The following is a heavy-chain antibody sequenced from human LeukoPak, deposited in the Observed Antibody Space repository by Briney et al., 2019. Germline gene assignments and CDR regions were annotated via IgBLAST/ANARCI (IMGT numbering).Heavy chain of an antibody. CDR1: GFTFSTYV. CDR2: IWFDGSNK. J-gene: IGHJ3*01. Sequence: TGGSLRLSCAASGFTFSTYVMHWVRQGPGKGLEWVAIIWFDGSNKYYADSVKGRFTISRDNSKNTLFLQMSSLRVEDTAAYFCARAQPTSSWTAYDVWGQGTTVTVSS. D-gene: IGHD6-13*01. V-gene: IGHV3-33*01. CDR3: ARAQPTSSWTAYDV.